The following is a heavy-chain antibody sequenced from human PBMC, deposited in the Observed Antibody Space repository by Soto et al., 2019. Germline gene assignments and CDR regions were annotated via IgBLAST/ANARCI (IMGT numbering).Heavy chain of an antibody. J-gene: IGHJ4*02. CDR1: GGSISSGGYY. CDR2: IYYSGST. D-gene: IGHD5-12*01. CDR3: ARNLRRDGYNERFDY. Sequence: SETLALTCTVSGGSISSGGYYWSWIRQHPGKGLEWIGYIYYSGSTYYNPSLKSRVTISVDTSKNQFSLKLSSVTAADTAVYYCARNLRRDGYNERFDYWGQGTLVTVPQ. V-gene: IGHV4-31*03.